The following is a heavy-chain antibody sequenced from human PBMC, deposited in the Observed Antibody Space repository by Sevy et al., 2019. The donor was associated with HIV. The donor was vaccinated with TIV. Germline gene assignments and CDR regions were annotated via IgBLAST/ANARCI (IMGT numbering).Heavy chain of an antibody. Sequence: ASVKVSCQVSGYTLTESSIHWVRLAPRKGLEWIGGSDPEDGKIIYAQNFQGRVTMTEDISTDTVYMELSSLRSEDTAVYYCATITHCSDLRCYWFDPWGQGTLVTVSS. V-gene: IGHV1-24*01. CDR1: GYTLTESS. D-gene: IGHD2-15*01. J-gene: IGHJ5*02. CDR3: ATITHCSDLRCYWFDP. CDR2: SDPEDGKI.